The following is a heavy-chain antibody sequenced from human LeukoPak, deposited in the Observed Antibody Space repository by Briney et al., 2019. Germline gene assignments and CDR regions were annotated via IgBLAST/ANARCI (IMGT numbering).Heavy chain of an antibody. Sequence: GGSLRLSCSASGFTFSTYAMHWVRQAPGKGLEYVSAISTNGGSTYYADSVRGRFTISRDNSKNTLYLQMSRLRPEDTAVYYCVKGMEDYDILTGVLDVWGQGTTVTVSS. CDR2: ISTNGGST. J-gene: IGHJ6*02. CDR3: VKGMEDYDILTGVLDV. V-gene: IGHV3-64D*06. CDR1: GFTFSTYA. D-gene: IGHD3-9*01.